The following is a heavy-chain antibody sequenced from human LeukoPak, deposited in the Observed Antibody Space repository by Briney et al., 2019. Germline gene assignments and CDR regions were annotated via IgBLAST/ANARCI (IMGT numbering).Heavy chain of an antibody. CDR1: GGSISSYY. J-gene: IGHJ5*02. Sequence: SETLSLTCTVSGGSISSYYWSWIRQPPGKGLEWIGYIYYSGSTNYNPSLKSRVTISVDTSKNQFSLKVSSVTAADTAVYYCANRRIAAAGTNWFDPWGQGTLVTVSS. D-gene: IGHD6-13*01. CDR3: ANRRIAAAGTNWFDP. V-gene: IGHV4-59*12. CDR2: IYYSGST.